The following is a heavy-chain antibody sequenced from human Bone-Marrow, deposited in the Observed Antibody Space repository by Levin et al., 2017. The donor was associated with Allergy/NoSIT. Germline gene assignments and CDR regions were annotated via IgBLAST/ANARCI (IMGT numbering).Heavy chain of an antibody. CDR2: MNPNSGNT. Sequence: ASVKVSCKASGYTFTSYDINWVRQATGQGLEWMGWMNPNSGNTGYAQKFQGRVTMTRNTSISTAYMELSSLRSEDTAVYYCARGDPGGESIAVAGGPWGFDYWGQGTLVTVSS. CDR3: ARGDPGGESIAVAGGPWGFDY. D-gene: IGHD6-19*01. CDR1: GYTFTSYD. J-gene: IGHJ4*02. V-gene: IGHV1-8*01.